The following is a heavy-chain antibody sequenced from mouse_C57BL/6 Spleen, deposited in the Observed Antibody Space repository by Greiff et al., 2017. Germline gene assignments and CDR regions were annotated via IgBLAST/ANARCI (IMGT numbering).Heavy chain of an antibody. V-gene: IGHV1-26*01. J-gene: IGHJ2*01. CDR1: GYTFTDYY. CDR3: ARGISVYDGYFDY. D-gene: IGHD2-12*01. CDR2: INPNNGGT. Sequence: EVQLQQSGPELVKPGASVKISCKASGYTFTDYYMNWVKQSHGKSLEWIGDINPNNGGTSYNQKFKGKATLTVDKYSSTAYMELRSLTSEDSAVYYCARGISVYDGYFDYWGQGTTLTVSS.